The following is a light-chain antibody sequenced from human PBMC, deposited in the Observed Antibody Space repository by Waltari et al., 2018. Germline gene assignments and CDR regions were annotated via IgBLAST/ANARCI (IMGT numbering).Light chain of an antibody. CDR3: CSYAHSSTLNVV. Sequence: QSALTQPASVSGSSGQSLTISCTGTSRDVGSYNLVYWLQQHPGKAPKLIIYEGSQRPSGVSNRFSGSKSGNTASLTISGLQAEDEAEYYCCSYAHSSTLNVVVGGGTKLTVL. J-gene: IGLJ2*01. CDR1: SRDVGSYNL. V-gene: IGLV2-23*01. CDR2: EGS.